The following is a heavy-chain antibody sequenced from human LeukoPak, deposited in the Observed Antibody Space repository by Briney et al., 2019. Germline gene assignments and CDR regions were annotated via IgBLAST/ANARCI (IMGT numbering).Heavy chain of an antibody. CDR1: GGSISSYY. J-gene: IGHJ5*02. Sequence: PSETLSLTCTVSGGSISSYYWSGIRQPAGKGLDWIGRSYTSGSTNYNPSPKSRVTMSVDTSKNQFSLKLSSVTAADTAVYYCARDTYYYDSSGYYPNWFDPWGQGTLVTVSS. CDR3: ARDTYYYDSSGYYPNWFDP. D-gene: IGHD3-22*01. CDR2: SYTSGST. V-gene: IGHV4-4*07.